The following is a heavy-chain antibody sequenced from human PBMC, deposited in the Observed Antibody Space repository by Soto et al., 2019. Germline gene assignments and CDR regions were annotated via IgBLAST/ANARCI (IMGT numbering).Heavy chain of an antibody. CDR2: INHSGST. J-gene: IGHJ4*02. CDR3: GPRGAVADPRGY. CDR1: GGSFSDFY. Sequence: QVQLQQWGAGLLKPSETLSLTCAVYGGSFSDFYWTWFRQLPGKGLGGMGEINHSGSTNYNPSLKSRVAIAVDTSKNQFSLTLRSVTAADTAVYYCGPRGAVADPRGYWGQGTLGTVSS. D-gene: IGHD6-19*01. V-gene: IGHV4-34*01.